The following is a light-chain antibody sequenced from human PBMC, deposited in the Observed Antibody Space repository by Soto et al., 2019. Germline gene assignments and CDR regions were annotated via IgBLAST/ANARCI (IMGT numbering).Light chain of an antibody. CDR3: QSYDSSLSGYV. Sequence: QAVVTQPPSVSGAPGQRVTISCTGSSSNIGAGFDVHWYQQLPGTAPRLLIYANTKRPSGVPDRFSGSRSGTSISLAISGLRAEDEADYFCQSYDSSLSGYVFGTGTQLTVL. CDR2: ANT. J-gene: IGLJ1*01. CDR1: SSNIGAGFD. V-gene: IGLV1-40*01.